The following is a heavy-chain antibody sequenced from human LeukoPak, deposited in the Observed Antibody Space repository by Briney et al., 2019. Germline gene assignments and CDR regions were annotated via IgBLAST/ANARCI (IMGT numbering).Heavy chain of an antibody. V-gene: IGHV4-4*07. CDR3: ARHYGDYRYYFDY. D-gene: IGHD4-17*01. J-gene: IGHJ4*02. Sequence: SETLSLTCSVSGGSISYYYWSRIRQPAGKGLEWIGRIYSSGSTNYNPSLKSRVTMSVDTSKNQFSLKLSSVTAADTAVYYCARHYGDYRYYFDYWGQGTLVTVSS. CDR1: GGSISYYY. CDR2: IYSSGST.